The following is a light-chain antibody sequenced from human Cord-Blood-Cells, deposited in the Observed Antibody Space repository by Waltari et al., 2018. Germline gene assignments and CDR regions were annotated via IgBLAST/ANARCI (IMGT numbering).Light chain of an antibody. Sequence: DIVMTQSPDSLAVSLGERATINCKSSQSVLYSSNNKNYLAWYQQKPGQPPKLLIYWAASRESGVPDRFRGGGSGTDFTLTISSLQAEDVAVYYCQQYYSTPPTFGQGTKVEIK. V-gene: IGKV4-1*01. CDR3: QQYYSTPPT. CDR2: WAA. CDR1: QSVLYSSNNKNY. J-gene: IGKJ1*01.